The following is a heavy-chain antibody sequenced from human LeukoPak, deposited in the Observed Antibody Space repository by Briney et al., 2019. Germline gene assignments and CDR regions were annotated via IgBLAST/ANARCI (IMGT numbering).Heavy chain of an antibody. CDR3: ASGNYYDSSGYVAFT. CDR2: ISAYNGNT. CDR1: GYTFTSYG. Sequence: GASVKVSCKASGYTFTSYGISWVRQAPGQGLEWMGWISAYNGNTNYAQKLQGRVTMTTDTSTSTAYMELRSLRSDDTAVYYCASGNYYDSSGYVAFTWGQGTLVTVSS. V-gene: IGHV1-18*01. D-gene: IGHD3-22*01. J-gene: IGHJ4*02.